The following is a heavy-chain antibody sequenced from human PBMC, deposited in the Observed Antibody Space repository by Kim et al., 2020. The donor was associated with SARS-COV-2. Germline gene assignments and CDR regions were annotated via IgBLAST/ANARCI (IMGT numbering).Heavy chain of an antibody. Sequence: ASVKVSCKASGYTFTSHYMHWVRQAPGQGLEWLGIIHPSGGSTSYAQKFQGRVTMTRDTSTSTVYMELSSLRSEDTAVYYCARDPTDIVVVPAANLGAFDVCGQGTMVTGSS. D-gene: IGHD2-2*01. V-gene: IGHV1-46*01. CDR3: ARDPTDIVVVPAANLGAFDV. CDR1: GYTFTSHY. CDR2: IHPSGGST. J-gene: IGHJ3*01.